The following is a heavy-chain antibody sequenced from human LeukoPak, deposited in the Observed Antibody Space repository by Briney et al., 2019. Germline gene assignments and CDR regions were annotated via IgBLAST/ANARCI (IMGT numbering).Heavy chain of an antibody. D-gene: IGHD4-17*01. V-gene: IGHV4-38-2*02. J-gene: IGHJ4*02. CDR3: ARVDYGDYLSPDY. CDR1: GFSISSGYC. Sequence: PSETLSLTCTVSGFSISSGYCWGWIRQPPGKGLEWIGSIEHTGNTYYSPSLKSRVTISMDTSKNQFSLMLRSVTAADTAVYYCARVDYGDYLSPDYWGQGTLVTVSS. CDR2: IEHTGNT.